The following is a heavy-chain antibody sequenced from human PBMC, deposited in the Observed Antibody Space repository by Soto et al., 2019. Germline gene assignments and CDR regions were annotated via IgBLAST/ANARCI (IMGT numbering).Heavy chain of an antibody. V-gene: IGHV3-15*07. J-gene: IGHJ4*01. CDR3: TTLPRFGSSGSHYPPRDY. D-gene: IGHD3-22*01. Sequence: EVQLVESGGGLMTPGGSLRLSCAASGFTFSNAWMNWVRQAPGKGLEWVGRLKSKADGETTDYAAPVRGRVSISRDDSESTPYLEMISLRSDDTAVYDCTTLPRFGSSGSHYPPRDYWGHGTLVTVSS. CDR1: GFTFSNAW. CDR2: LKSKADGETT.